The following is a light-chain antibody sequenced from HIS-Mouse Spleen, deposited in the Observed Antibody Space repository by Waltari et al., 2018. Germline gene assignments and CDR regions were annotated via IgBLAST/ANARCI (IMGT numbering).Light chain of an antibody. Sequence: QSALTQPASVSGSPGPSITISCTGTSSDVGSSNLVSWYHPHPGKAPILMIYEGSTRPSGVSNRFSGSKSGNTASLTISGLQAEDEADYYCCSYAGSSTYVVFGGGTKLTVL. CDR2: EGS. CDR3: CSYAGSSTYVV. CDR1: SSDVGSSNL. V-gene: IGLV2-23*01. J-gene: IGLJ2*01.